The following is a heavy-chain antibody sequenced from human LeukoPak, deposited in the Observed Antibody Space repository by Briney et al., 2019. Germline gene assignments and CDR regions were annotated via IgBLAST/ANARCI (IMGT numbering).Heavy chain of an antibody. D-gene: IGHD3-16*01. Sequence: GGSLGLSCAASGFTFSNYSMNWVRQAPGKGLEWVSYISSSSNTIYYADSVKGRFTISRDNAKNSLYLQLNSLRAEDTAVYYCARAYAYDDGFSDYWGQGTLVTVSS. V-gene: IGHV3-48*01. J-gene: IGHJ4*02. CDR2: ISSSSNTI. CDR3: ARAYAYDDGFSDY. CDR1: GFTFSNYS.